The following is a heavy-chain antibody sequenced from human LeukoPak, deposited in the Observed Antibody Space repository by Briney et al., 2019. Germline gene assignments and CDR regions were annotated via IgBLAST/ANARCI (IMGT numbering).Heavy chain of an antibody. CDR3: ARGGTTRSIAARWWFDP. D-gene: IGHD6-6*01. Sequence: SETLSLTCSVSGYSFSSGFYWGWIRQPPGKGLEWIGSIFHSGSTYYNPSLKSRVTISVDTSKNQFSLKPSSVTAADTAVYYCARGGTTRSIAARWWFDPWGQGTLVTVSS. J-gene: IGHJ5*02. V-gene: IGHV4-38-2*02. CDR1: GYSFSSGFY. CDR2: IFHSGST.